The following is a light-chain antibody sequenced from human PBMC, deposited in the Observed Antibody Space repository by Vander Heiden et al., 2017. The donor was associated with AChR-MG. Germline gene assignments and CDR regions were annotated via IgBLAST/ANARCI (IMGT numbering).Light chain of an antibody. CDR3: QQYSRSQT. CDR2: GAS. J-gene: IGKJ1*01. CDR1: QPLSNIY. V-gene: IGKV3-20*01. Sequence: EIVLTQSPGNLSLSPGEGASLSCRASQPLSNIYLAWYQQKPGQAPRLLTSGASSRATGIPDRFSGSGSGTDFTLTISRLDPEDFAVYYCQQYSRSQTFGQGTKVEIK.